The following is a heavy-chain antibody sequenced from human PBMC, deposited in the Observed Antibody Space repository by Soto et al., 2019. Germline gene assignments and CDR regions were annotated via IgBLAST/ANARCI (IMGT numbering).Heavy chain of an antibody. CDR3: AREAKRIQLPFRFDY. CDR2: INPSGGST. J-gene: IGHJ4*02. CDR1: GYTFTSYY. Sequence: QVQLVQSGAEVKKPGASVKDSCKASGYTFTSYYMHWVRQAPGQGLEWMGRINPSGGSTSYAQKVQGRAPMTSDTSTSTVYMGLSSLSSEVTFLYYCAREAKRIQLPFRFDYWGQGTLVSVSS. V-gene: IGHV1-46*01. D-gene: IGHD5-18*01.